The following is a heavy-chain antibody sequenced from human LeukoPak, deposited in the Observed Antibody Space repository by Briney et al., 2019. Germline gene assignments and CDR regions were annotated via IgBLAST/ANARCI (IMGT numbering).Heavy chain of an antibody. J-gene: IGHJ4*02. CDR3: ARDIVVVPAAVFDY. V-gene: IGHV3-21*01. CDR2: ISSSSYI. D-gene: IGHD2-2*01. CDR1: GFTFSSYS. Sequence: PGGSLRLSCAASGFTFSSYSMNWVRQAPGKGLEWVSSISSSSYIYYADSVKGRFTISRDNAKNSLYLQMNSLRAEDTAVYYCARDIVVVPAAVFDYWGQGTLVTVSS.